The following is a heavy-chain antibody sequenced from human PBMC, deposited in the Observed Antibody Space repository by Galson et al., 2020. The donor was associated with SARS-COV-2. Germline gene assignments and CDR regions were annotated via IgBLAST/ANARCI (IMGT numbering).Heavy chain of an antibody. D-gene: IGHD3-9*01. CDR3: ARDGDILTGYGYYYGVDV. V-gene: IGHV4-39*07. CDR1: GNVISKTNYF. CDR2: LSYSGNI. J-gene: IGHJ6*02. Sequence: SETLSLTCSGSGNVISKTNYFWAWIRQAPGRGLEWIGSLSYSGNIYYNPSLKTRVTMSVDTSRNQCSLELTSVTAADTAVYYCARDGDILTGYGYYYGVDVWGQGTTVTVPS.